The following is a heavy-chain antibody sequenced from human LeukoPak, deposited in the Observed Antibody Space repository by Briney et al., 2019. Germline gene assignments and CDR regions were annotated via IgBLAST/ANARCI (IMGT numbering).Heavy chain of an antibody. CDR3: TTTIVGVTTWFDP. V-gene: IGHV3-15*01. Sequence: GGSLRPSCAASGVTLSNAYMSWVRQAPGEGLEWGGRIKNKTNGATADYAAPVKGRFTISRDDSRYTLYLQMNSLKTEDTAVYYCTTTIVGVTTWFDPWGQGTLVTVSS. D-gene: IGHD1-26*01. J-gene: IGHJ5*02. CDR1: GVTLSNAY. CDR2: IKNKTNGATA.